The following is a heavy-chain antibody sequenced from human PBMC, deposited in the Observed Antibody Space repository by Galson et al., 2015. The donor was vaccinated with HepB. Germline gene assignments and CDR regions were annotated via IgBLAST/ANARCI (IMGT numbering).Heavy chain of an antibody. Sequence: SVKVSCKAPGYTFTSYAMNWVRQAPGQGLEWMGWINTNTGNPTYAQGFTGRFVFSLDTSVSTAYLQISSLKAEDTAVYYCARKSDYDFWSGYYTTYYYYYMDVWGKGTTVTVSS. CDR3: ARKSDYDFWSGYYTTYYYYYMDV. V-gene: IGHV7-4-1*02. CDR2: INTNTGNP. D-gene: IGHD3-3*01. J-gene: IGHJ6*03. CDR1: GYTFTSYA.